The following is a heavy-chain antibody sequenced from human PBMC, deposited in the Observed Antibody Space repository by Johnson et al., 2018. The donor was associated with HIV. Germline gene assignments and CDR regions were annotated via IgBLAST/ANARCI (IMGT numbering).Heavy chain of an antibody. J-gene: IGHJ3*02. D-gene: IGHD3-22*01. Sequence: VQLVESGGGVVQPGRSLRLSCAASGFTFDDYGMSWVRQAPGKGLEWVSGINWNGGSTGYADSVKGRFTISRDNSKNTLYLQMNSLSAEETAVYYCATSYYYDSSYDAFDIWGQGTMVTVST. CDR3: ATSYYYDSSYDAFDI. CDR2: INWNGGST. V-gene: IGHV3-20*04. CDR1: GFTFDDYG.